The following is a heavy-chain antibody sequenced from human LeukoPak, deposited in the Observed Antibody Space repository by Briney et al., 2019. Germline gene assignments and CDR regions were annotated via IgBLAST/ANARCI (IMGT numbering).Heavy chain of an antibody. CDR1: GFTFSSYG. D-gene: IGHD1-14*01. V-gene: IGHV3-23*01. CDR3: ARYESDEEGFDY. Sequence: GGSLRFSCAASGFTFSSYGMSWVRQAPGKGLEWVSAISGSGGSTYYADSVKGRFTISRDNSKNTLYLQMNSLRAEDTAVYYCARYESDEEGFDYWGQGTLVTVSS. CDR2: ISGSGGST. J-gene: IGHJ4*02.